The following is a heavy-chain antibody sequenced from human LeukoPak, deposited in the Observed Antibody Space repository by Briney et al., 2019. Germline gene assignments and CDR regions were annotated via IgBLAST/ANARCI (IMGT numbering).Heavy chain of an antibody. Sequence: GASVKVSCKASGGTFSSYAISWVRQAPGQGLEWMGRINPNSGGTNYAQKFQGRVTMTRDTSIITGYMELSRLRSDDTAVYYCARGGAVFGAKYNWFDPWGQGTLVTVSS. CDR2: INPNSGGT. D-gene: IGHD3-3*01. J-gene: IGHJ5*02. CDR1: GGTFSSYA. V-gene: IGHV1-2*06. CDR3: ARGGAVFGAKYNWFDP.